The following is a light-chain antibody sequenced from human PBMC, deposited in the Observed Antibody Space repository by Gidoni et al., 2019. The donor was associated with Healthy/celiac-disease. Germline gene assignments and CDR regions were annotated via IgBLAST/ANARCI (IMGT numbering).Light chain of an antibody. CDR3: SSYTSSSYVV. Sequence: QSARPQPASVSRSPGQSTTISCTGTSRDVGGYNYVPWYQQHPGKAPTLMIYDVSNRPSGVSNRFSGSKSGNTASLTISGLQAEDEADYYCSSYTSSSYVVFGGGTKLTVL. CDR2: DVS. J-gene: IGLJ2*01. CDR1: SRDVGGYNY. V-gene: IGLV2-14*01.